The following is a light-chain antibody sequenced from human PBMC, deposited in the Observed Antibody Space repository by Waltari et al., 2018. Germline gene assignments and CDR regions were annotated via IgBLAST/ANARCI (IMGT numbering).Light chain of an antibody. J-gene: IGKJ3*01. V-gene: IGKV3-20*01. Sequence: EIVLTQSPGTLSFSQGERATLSCRASQSVSSSYLAWYQQKPGQAPRLLIYGASSRATGIPDRFSGSGSGTDFTLTISRLEPEDFAVYYCQQYGSSLRVTFGPGTKVDIK. CDR3: QQYGSSLRVT. CDR2: GAS. CDR1: QSVSSSY.